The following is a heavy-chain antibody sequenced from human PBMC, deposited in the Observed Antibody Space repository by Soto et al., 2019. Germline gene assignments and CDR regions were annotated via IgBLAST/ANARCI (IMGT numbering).Heavy chain of an antibody. D-gene: IGHD3-22*01. CDR3: ANEGSLARENYYDSSGYLAFDY. J-gene: IGHJ4*02. Sequence: SVKVSCKASGGTFSSYAISWVRQAPGQGLEWMGGIIPIFGTANYAQKFQGRVTITADESTSTAYMELSSLRSEDTAVYYCANEGSLARENYYDSSGYLAFDYWGQGTLVTVSS. V-gene: IGHV1-69*13. CDR2: IIPIFGTA. CDR1: GGTFSSYA.